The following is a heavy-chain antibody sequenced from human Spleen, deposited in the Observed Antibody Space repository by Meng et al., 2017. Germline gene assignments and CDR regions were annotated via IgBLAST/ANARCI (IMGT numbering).Heavy chain of an antibody. J-gene: IGHJ4*02. CDR2: ISSSSSYI. D-gene: IGHD6-13*01. Sequence: GGSLRLSCAASGFTFSSYSMNWVRQAPGKGLEWVSSISSSSSYIYYADSVKGRFTISRDNAKNSLYLQMNSLRAEDTAVYYCAKKGGSRFFDYWGQGTLVTVSS. CDR3: AKKGGSRFFDY. V-gene: IGHV3-21*01. CDR1: GFTFSSYS.